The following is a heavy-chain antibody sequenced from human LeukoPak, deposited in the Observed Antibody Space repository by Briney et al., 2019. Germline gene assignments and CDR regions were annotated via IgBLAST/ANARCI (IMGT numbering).Heavy chain of an antibody. CDR2: TRTKANSYTT. Sequence: GGSLRLSCAASGFTFSDHYMDWVRQAPGKGLEWVGRTRTKANSYTTEYAASVKGRFSISRDDSKNSLYLQMNSLKTEDTAVYYCARVGRYFDAFDIWGQGTMVTVSP. J-gene: IGHJ3*02. D-gene: IGHD1-26*01. V-gene: IGHV3-72*01. CDR1: GFTFSDHY. CDR3: ARVGRYFDAFDI.